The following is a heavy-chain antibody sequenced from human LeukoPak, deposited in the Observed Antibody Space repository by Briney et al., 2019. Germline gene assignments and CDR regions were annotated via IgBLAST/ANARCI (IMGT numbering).Heavy chain of an antibody. D-gene: IGHD4-17*01. J-gene: IGHJ5*02. CDR2: IMPLFGTA. CDR3: ARDVHGDYGSGWFDP. Sequence: ASVKVSCKTSEGTFNNSAISWVRQAPGQGLEGLGGIMPLFGTAGYAQKFQGRGTITKDESTRTVYLELTSLTSDDTAVYYCARDVHGDYGSGWFDPWGQGTLVSVSS. CDR1: EGTFNNSA. V-gene: IGHV1-69*05.